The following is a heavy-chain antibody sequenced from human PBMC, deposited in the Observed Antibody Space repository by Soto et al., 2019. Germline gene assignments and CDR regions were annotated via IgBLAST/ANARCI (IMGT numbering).Heavy chain of an antibody. J-gene: IGHJ4*02. D-gene: IGHD5-12*01. CDR3: ALSVNSGYDFDAHGIDY. CDR2: IYYSGST. V-gene: IGHV4-31*03. CDR1: GGSISSGGYY. Sequence: SETLSLTCTVSGGSISSGGYYWSWIRQHPGKGLEWIGYIYYSGSTYYNPSLKSRVTISVDTSKNQFSLKLSSVTAADTAVYYCALSVNSGYDFDAHGIDYWGQGTLVTVSS.